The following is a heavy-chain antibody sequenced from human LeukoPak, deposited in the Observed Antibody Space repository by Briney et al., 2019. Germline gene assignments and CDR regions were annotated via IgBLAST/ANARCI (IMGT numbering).Heavy chain of an antibody. D-gene: IGHD6-6*01. CDR3: ARSEDIAARFRY. V-gene: IGHV4-34*01. J-gene: IGHJ4*02. Sequence: SETLSLTCAVYGGSFSGYYWSWIRQPPGKGLEWIGEINHSGSTNYNPSLKSRVTISVDTSKNQFSLKLSSVTAADTAVYYCARSEDIAARFRYWGQGTLVTVSS. CDR1: GGSFSGYY. CDR2: INHSGST.